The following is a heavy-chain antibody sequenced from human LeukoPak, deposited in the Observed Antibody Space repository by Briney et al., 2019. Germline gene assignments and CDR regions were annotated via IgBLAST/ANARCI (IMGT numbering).Heavy chain of an antibody. CDR2: IFTNSGAT. J-gene: IGHJ4*02. Sequence: ASVTVSFKASGYTFSAYYMHWVRQAPGQGLEWMGWIFTNSGATNYPHKFQGRVTITRDTAIYTVYMELSSLSSDNPAIYYCARGGAFHGFDYWGQGTLVTVSS. CDR3: ARGGAFHGFDY. CDR1: GYTFSAYY. V-gene: IGHV1-2*02. D-gene: IGHD1-26*01.